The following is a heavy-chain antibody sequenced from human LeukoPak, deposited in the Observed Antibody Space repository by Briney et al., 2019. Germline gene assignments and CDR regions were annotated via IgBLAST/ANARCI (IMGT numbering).Heavy chain of an antibody. D-gene: IGHD2-2*01. CDR3: ARCSSTSCPSGYLDL. J-gene: IGHJ2*01. CDR2: NYPGDSDT. CDR1: GYSFTSYW. Sequence: GESLKISGKGSGYSFTSYWIGCVHQMPGKGLEWTGINYPGDSDTRYSPSFQVQVTISADKSISTAYLQWSRLKASDSAMYYCARCSSTSCPSGYLDLWGRGTLVTVSS. V-gene: IGHV5-51*07.